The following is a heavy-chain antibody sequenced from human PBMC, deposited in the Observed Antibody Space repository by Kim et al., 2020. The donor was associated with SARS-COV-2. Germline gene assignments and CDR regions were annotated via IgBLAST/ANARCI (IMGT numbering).Heavy chain of an antibody. V-gene: IGHV4-34*01. CDR3: TRTCSSITCPYYYGMDV. J-gene: IGHJ6*02. D-gene: IGHD2-2*01. Sequence: SETLSLTCAVYGGSFSGYYWSWIRQPPGKGLEWIGEINHSGSTIHNPSLKSRVTISVDTSKNQFSLMLSSVTAADTAMYYCTRTCSSITCPYYYGMDVWGQGTTVTVSS. CDR2: INHSGST. CDR1: GGSFSGYY.